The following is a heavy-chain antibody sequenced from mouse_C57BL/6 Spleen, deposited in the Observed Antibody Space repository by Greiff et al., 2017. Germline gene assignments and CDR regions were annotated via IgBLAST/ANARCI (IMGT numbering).Heavy chain of an antibody. J-gene: IGHJ4*01. Sequence: QVQLQQYGAELVMPGASVKLSCKASGYTFTSYWMHWVKQRPGQGLEWIGEIDPSDSYTNYNQKFKGKSTLTVDKSSSTAYMQLSSLTSEDSAVYYCARSYYSNYGGYAMDYWGQGTSVTVSS. CDR2: IDPSDSYT. CDR1: GYTFTSYW. D-gene: IGHD2-5*01. V-gene: IGHV1-69*01. CDR3: ARSYYSNYGGYAMDY.